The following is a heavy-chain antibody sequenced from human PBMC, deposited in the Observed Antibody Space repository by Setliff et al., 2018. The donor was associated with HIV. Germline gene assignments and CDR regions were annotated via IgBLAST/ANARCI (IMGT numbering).Heavy chain of an antibody. CDR2: IYSTGST. D-gene: IGHD3-22*01. V-gene: IGHV4-59*12. J-gene: IGHJ4*02. CDR1: SGSIKSYY. CDR3: ARLRLTMIMGVDYFDH. Sequence: PSETLSLTCTVSSGSIKSYYWSWIRQPPGKGLEWVGYIYSTGSTNYNPSLKSRVTMSVDTSKNQFSLRLTSVTAADTAVYYCARLRLTMIMGVDYFDHWGQGTLVTVSS.